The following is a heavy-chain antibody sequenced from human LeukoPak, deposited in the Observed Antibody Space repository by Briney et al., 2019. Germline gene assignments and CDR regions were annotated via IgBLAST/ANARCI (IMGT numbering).Heavy chain of an antibody. D-gene: IGHD6-13*01. CDR1: GGSISYYY. Sequence: PSETLSLTCTVSGGSISYYYWSWIRQSPGKGLEWIGYIYYSGNTNYNPSLKSRVTISVDTSKNQFSLKLSSVTAADTAVYYCARHGYSSSWSYFDYWGQGTLVTVSS. CDR3: ARHGYSSSWSYFDY. V-gene: IGHV4-59*08. CDR2: IYYSGNT. J-gene: IGHJ4*02.